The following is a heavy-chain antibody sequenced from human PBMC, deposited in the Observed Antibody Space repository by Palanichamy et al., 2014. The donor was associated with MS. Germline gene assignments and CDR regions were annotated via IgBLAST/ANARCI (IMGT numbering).Heavy chain of an antibody. CDR2: IYHSGST. Sequence: QVQLQESGPGLVKPSETPSLTCAVSGYSITNGYYWGWIRQPPGKGLEWIGSIYHSGSTYYNPSLKSRVTISVDTSKNQFSLKLSSVTAADTAVYYCARHSSGGYAYFQYRGQGTLVTVPS. J-gene: IGHJ4*02. V-gene: IGHV4-38-2*01. CDR1: GYSITNGYY. CDR3: ARHSSGGYAYFQY. D-gene: IGHD1-26*01.